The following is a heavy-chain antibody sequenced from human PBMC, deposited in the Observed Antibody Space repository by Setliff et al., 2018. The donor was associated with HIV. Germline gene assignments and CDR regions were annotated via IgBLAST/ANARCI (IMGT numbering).Heavy chain of an antibody. CDR2: INPGGGST. Sequence: GASVKVSCKASGYTFTSYYMHWVRQAPGQGLEWMGVINPGGGSTTYAQKFQGRVTMTRDTSTSTVYMELSSLRSQDTAMYYCARGWGGQDSYYYGMDVWVPETLLVTVSS. D-gene: IGHD3-16*01. CDR3: ARGWGGQDSYYYGMDV. J-gene: IGHJ6*02. V-gene: IGHV1-46*01. CDR1: GYTFTSYY.